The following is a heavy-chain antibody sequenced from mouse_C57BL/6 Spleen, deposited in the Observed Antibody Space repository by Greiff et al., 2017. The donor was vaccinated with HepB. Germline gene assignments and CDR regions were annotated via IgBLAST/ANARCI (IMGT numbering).Heavy chain of an antibody. V-gene: IGHV1-76*01. CDR1: GYTFTDYY. CDR2: IYPGSGNT. CDR3: ARCTGTEYFDY. J-gene: IGHJ2*01. Sequence: QVQLQQSGAELVRPGASVKLSCKASGYTFTDYYINWVKQRPGQGLEWIARIYPGSGNTYYNEKFKGKATLTAEKSSSTAYMQLSSLTSEDSAVYFCARCTGTEYFDYWGQGTTLTVSS. D-gene: IGHD4-1*01.